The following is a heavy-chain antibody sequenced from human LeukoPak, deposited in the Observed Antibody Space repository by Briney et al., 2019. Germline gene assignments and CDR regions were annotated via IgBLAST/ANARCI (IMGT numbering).Heavy chain of an antibody. CDR2: IIPIFGTA. D-gene: IGHD3-22*01. Sequence: SVKVSCKASGGTFSSYAISWVRQAPGQGLEWMGGIIPIFGTANYAQKFQGRVTITADESTSTAYMELSSLRSEDTAVYYCARSPVTMIVPQSVGMDVWGQGTTVTVSS. V-gene: IGHV1-69*13. J-gene: IGHJ6*02. CDR1: GGTFSSYA. CDR3: ARSPVTMIVPQSVGMDV.